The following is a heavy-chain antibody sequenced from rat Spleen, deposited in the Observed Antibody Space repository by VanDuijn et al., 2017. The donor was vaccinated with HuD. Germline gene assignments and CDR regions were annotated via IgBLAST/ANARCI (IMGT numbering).Heavy chain of an antibody. CDR3: ARWAGSYFDY. V-gene: IGHV2-45*01. D-gene: IGHD5-1*01. J-gene: IGHJ2*01. Sequence: QVQLMESGPGLVQPSETLSLTCTVSGFSLTSYNVHWVRQPPGKGLEWMGIMLSGGSTDYNSALKSRLSISRDTSKNQVFLKMNSLQSEDTTTYYCARWAGSYFDYWGQGVMVTVSS. CDR1: GFSLTSYN. CDR2: MLSGGST.